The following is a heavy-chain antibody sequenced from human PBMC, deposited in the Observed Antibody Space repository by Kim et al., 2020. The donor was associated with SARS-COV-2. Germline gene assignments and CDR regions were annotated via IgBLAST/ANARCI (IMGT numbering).Heavy chain of an antibody. CDR3: AKDASYGSGMGVDY. CDR1: GFTFDDYA. CDR2: ISWNSGSI. V-gene: IGHV3-9*01. D-gene: IGHD3-10*01. J-gene: IGHJ4*02. Sequence: GGSLRLSCAASGFTFDDYAMHWVRQAPGKGLEWVSGISWNSGSIGYADSVKGRFTISRDNAKNSLYLQMNSLRAEDTALYYCAKDASYGSGMGVDYWGQGTLVTVSS.